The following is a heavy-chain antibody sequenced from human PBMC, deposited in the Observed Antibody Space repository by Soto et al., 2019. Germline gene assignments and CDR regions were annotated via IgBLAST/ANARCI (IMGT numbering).Heavy chain of an antibody. D-gene: IGHD1-1*01. Sequence: VHLLESGGGLQQPGGSLRLSCAASRFTFSNFAMSWVRLAPGKGLEWISTIGVTEGSTYYADSVEGRFTISRDNSKSTLYLQMNSLGGGDTALYYCAKVMYTWNDVAAFDSWGQGTLVTVSS. V-gene: IGHV3-23*01. J-gene: IGHJ4*02. CDR3: AKVMYTWNDVAAFDS. CDR2: IGVTEGST. CDR1: RFTFSNFA.